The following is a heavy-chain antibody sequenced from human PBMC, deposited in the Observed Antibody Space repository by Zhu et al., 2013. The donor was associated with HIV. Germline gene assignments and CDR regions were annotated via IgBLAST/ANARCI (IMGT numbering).Heavy chain of an antibody. Sequence: QVQLVQSGAEVKKPGSSVKVSCKASGGTFSSYAISWVRQAPGQGLEWMGGIIPIFGTANYAQKFQGRVTITADESTSTAYMELSSLRSEDTAVYYCARGEGRVPYCSGGSCYDGYYYYGMDVWGQGTTVTVSS. CDR2: IIPIFGTA. CDR3: ARGEGRVPYCSGGSCYDGYYYYGMDV. V-gene: IGHV1-69*12. J-gene: IGHJ6*02. D-gene: IGHD2-15*01. CDR1: GGTFSSYA.